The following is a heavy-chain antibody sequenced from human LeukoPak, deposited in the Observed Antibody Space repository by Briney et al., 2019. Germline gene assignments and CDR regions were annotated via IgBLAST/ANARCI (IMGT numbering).Heavy chain of an antibody. V-gene: IGHV3-74*01. Sequence: GGSLRLSCAASGFTFSSYWMHWVRQAPGKGLVWVSRINSDGSSTSYADSVKGRFTISRDNAKNTLYLQMNSLRAEDTAVYYCARDNRYFDWLSDAAHDAFDIWGQGTMVTVSS. J-gene: IGHJ3*02. CDR2: INSDGSST. CDR1: GFTFSSYW. CDR3: ARDNRYFDWLSDAAHDAFDI. D-gene: IGHD3-9*01.